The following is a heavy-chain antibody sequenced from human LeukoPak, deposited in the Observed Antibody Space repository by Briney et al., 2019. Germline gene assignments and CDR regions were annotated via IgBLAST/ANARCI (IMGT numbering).Heavy chain of an antibody. J-gene: IGHJ3*01. CDR3: AREISMFVNAFGL. CDR2: IWYDGSNE. V-gene: IGHV3-33*01. D-gene: IGHD3-10*02. Sequence: GGSLRLSCAASGFSFSNSGMHWVRQAPGKGLEWVAVIWYDGSNEYYADAVKGRFTISRDNSKNTVHLQMNSLRVEDTSVYYCAREISMFVNAFGLWGQGTLVTVTS. CDR1: GFSFSNSG.